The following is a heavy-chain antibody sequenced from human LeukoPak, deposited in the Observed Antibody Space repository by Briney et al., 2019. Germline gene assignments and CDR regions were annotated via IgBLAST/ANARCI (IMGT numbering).Heavy chain of an antibody. CDR1: GFPFSSYW. CDR3: ARAYKDRSLAGKKEFFQH. D-gene: IGHD6-19*01. V-gene: IGHV3-7*03. Sequence: GGSLRLSCVASGFPFSSYWMTWVRQAPGKGLEWVANIKQDGSKKSYVDSVKGRFTISRDNANNFLYLQMNSLRAEDTALYYCARAYKDRSLAGKKEFFQHWGQGTLVTVSS. CDR2: IKQDGSKK. J-gene: IGHJ1*01.